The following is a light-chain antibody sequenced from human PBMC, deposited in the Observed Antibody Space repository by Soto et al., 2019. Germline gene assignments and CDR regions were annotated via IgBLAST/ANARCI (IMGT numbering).Light chain of an antibody. CDR2: GAS. V-gene: IGKV3-20*01. Sequence: EIVLTQSTGTLSLSPGERATLSCRASQSVSSSYLAWYQQKPGQAPRLLIYGASGRATGIPDRFSGSGSGTDFTLTISRLEPEDFAVYYCQQYGSSPMYTFGQGTKLEIK. CDR3: QQYGSSPMYT. CDR1: QSVSSSY. J-gene: IGKJ2*01.